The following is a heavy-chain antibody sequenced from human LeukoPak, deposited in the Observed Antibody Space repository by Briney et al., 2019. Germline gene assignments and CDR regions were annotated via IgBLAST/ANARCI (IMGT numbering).Heavy chain of an antibody. J-gene: IGHJ6*03. V-gene: IGHV5-51*01. CDR3: ARHSRSSSSGYYYYYYMDV. Sequence: GESLKISCKGSGYSFTSYWIGWVRQMPGKGLERMGIIYPGDSDTRYSPSFQGQVTISADKSISTAYLQWSSLKASDTAMYYCARHSRSSSSGYYYYYYMDVWGKGTTVTVSS. CDR1: GYSFTSYW. CDR2: IYPGDSDT. D-gene: IGHD6-6*01.